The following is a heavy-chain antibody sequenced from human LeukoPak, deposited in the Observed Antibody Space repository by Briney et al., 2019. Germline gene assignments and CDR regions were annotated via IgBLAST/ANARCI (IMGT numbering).Heavy chain of an antibody. Sequence: ASVKVSCKASGYTFTSYGITWVRQAPGQGLEWMGWISSNNGNTNYAQNLQGRVTMTTDTSTSTAYMELRSLRSDDTAMYYCAREISYPDCSSSGRYGPWDNWGQGTLVTVSS. D-gene: IGHD2-2*01. V-gene: IGHV1-18*01. CDR3: AREISYPDCSSSGRYGPWDN. J-gene: IGHJ4*02. CDR2: ISSNNGNT. CDR1: GYTFTSYG.